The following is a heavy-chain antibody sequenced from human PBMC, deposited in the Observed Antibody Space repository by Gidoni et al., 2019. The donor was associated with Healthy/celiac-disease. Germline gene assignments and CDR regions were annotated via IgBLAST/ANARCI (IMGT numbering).Heavy chain of an antibody. CDR3: ARGGPAAIQNWFDP. J-gene: IGHJ5*02. V-gene: IGHV1-8*01. CDR2: MNPNSGNT. Sequence: QVQLVQSGAEVKKPGASVKVSCKASGYTFTIYDINWVRQATGQGLEWMGWMNPNSGNTCYAQKFQGRVTMTRNTSISTAYMELSSLRSEDTAVYYCARGGPAAIQNWFDPWGQGTLVTVSS. D-gene: IGHD2-2*01. CDR1: GYTFTIYD.